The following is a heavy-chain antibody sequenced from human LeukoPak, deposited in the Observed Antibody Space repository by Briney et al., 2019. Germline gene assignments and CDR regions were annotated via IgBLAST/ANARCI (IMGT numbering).Heavy chain of an antibody. CDR1: GGSISSYY. V-gene: IGHV4-59*01. Sequence: SETLSLTCTVPGGSISSYYWSWIRQPPGKGLEWIGYIYYSGSTNYNPSLKSRVTISVDTSKNQFSLKLSSVTAADTAVYYCARIGSSGWYYFDYWGQGTLVTVSS. D-gene: IGHD6-19*01. CDR2: IYYSGST. CDR3: ARIGSSGWYYFDY. J-gene: IGHJ4*02.